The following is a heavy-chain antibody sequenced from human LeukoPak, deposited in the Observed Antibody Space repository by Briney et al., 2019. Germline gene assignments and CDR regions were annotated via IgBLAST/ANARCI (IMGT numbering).Heavy chain of an antibody. CDR3: ARDLTFIVVVPGY. CDR2: INPNNGGT. V-gene: IGHV1-2*02. J-gene: IGHJ4*02. CDR1: GYTFTAYY. Sequence: ASVKVSCKASGYTFTAYYIHWVRQAPGQGLEWMGWINPNNGGTNYAQKFQGRVAMTRDTSVSTAYMELSSLRSDDTAVYYCARDLTFIVVVPGYWGQGALVTVSS. D-gene: IGHD3-22*01.